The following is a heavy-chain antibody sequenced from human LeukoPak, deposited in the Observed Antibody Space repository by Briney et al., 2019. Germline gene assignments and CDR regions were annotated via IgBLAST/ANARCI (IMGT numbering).Heavy chain of an antibody. CDR2: ISSSGSTI. CDR3: ARVHYYGSGSYYNGY. V-gene: IGHV3-11*01. Sequence: GGSRRLSCAASGFTFSDYYMSWIPQAPGKGREGVSYISSSGSTIYYADSVKGRFTISRDNAKNSLYLQMNSLRAEDTAVYYCARVHYYGSGSYYNGYWGQGTLVTVSS. CDR1: GFTFSDYY. D-gene: IGHD3-10*01. J-gene: IGHJ4*02.